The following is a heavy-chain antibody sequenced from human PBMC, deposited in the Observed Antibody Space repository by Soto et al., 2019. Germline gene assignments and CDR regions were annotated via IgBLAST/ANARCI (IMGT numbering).Heavy chain of an antibody. J-gene: IGHJ5*02. CDR1: GGSISSGGYS. CDR2: IYHSGST. V-gene: IGHV4-30-2*01. D-gene: IGHD2-15*01. Sequence: SETLSLTCAVSGGSISSGGYSWSWIRQPPGKGLEWIGYIYHSGSTYYNPSLKSRVTISVDMSKNRFSLKVTSVTAADTAVYYCARRECSGGTCFFGPWGQGTLVTVSS. CDR3: ARRECSGGTCFFGP.